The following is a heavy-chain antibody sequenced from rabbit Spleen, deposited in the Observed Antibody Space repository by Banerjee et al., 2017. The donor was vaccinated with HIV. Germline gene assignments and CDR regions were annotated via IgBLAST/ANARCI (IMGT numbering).Heavy chain of an antibody. Sequence: EQLEESGGGLVKPEGSLTLTCTASGFDINSYYMCWVRQAPGKGLEWIACVDTGILAITYYATWARGRFTISRHNAQNTLYLQLNSLTAADTATYFCVRDTWNFNLWGQGTLVTVS. V-gene: IGHV1S45*01. D-gene: IGHD3-1*01. J-gene: IGHJ4*01. CDR2: VDTGILAIT. CDR1: GFDINSYY. CDR3: VRDTWNFNL.